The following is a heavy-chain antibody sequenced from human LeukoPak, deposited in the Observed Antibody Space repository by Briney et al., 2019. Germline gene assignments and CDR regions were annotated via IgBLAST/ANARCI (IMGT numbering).Heavy chain of an antibody. V-gene: IGHV3-23*01. J-gene: IGHJ4*02. D-gene: IGHD4-17*01. CDR3: AKAINYGDLDY. CDR2: ISGSGGST. Sequence: GGFLRLSCAASGFTFSSYAMSWVRQAPGKGLEWVSAISGSGGSTYCADSVKGRFTISRDNSKNTLYLQMNSLRAEDTAVYYCAKAINYGDLDYWGQGTLVTVSS. CDR1: GFTFSSYA.